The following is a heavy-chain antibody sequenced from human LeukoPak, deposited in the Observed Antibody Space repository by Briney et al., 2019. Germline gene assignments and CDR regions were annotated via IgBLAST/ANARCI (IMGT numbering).Heavy chain of an antibody. V-gene: IGHV3-53*01. Sequence: PGGSLRLSCAASGFTVSSNYMSWVRQAPGKGLEWVSVIYSGGSTYYADSVKGRFTISRDNSKNTLYLQMNSLRVEDTAVYYCARDHTSSSSGTCGWSSGPGKLVTVSS. CDR2: IYSGGST. D-gene: IGHD1-26*01. J-gene: IGHJ5*01. CDR3: ARDHTSSSSGTCGWS. CDR1: GFTVSSNY.